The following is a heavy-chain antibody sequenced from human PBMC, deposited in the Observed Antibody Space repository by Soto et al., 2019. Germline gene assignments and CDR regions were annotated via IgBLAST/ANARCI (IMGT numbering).Heavy chain of an antibody. CDR3: ARDARTEGMDV. V-gene: IGHV3-30-3*01. D-gene: IGHD4-17*01. CDR1: GFTFSSYA. CDR2: ISYDGSNK. J-gene: IGHJ6*02. Sequence: ESVGGVVQPGRSLRLSCAASGFTFSSYAMHWVRQAPGKGLEWVAVISYDGSNKYYADSVKGRFTISRDNSKNTLYLQMNSLRAEDTAVYYCARDARTEGMDVWGQGTTVTVSS.